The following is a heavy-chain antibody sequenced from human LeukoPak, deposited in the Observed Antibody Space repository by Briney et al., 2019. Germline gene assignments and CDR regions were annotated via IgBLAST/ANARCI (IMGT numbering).Heavy chain of an antibody. CDR2: ISYDGSSK. D-gene: IGHD1-14*01. J-gene: IGHJ2*01. CDR3: ARETGDWYFDL. CDR1: GFTFSSYG. Sequence: GGSLRLSCAASGFTFSSYGMHWVRQAPGKGLEWVAVISYDGSSKYYADSVKGRFTISRDNSKNTLYLQMNSLRAEDTAVYYCARETGDWYFDLWGRGTLVTVSS. V-gene: IGHV3-30*03.